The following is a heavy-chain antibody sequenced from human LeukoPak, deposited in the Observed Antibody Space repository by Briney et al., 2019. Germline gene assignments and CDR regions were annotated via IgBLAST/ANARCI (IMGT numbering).Heavy chain of an antibody. D-gene: IGHD6-6*01. Sequence: KCSETLSLTCALYGGPFSGYYWSWIRRPPGKGLVWIREIYHSGSTNYNLSLTRRVTKSVVTSKNQFSLKLSSVTSADTVVYYCARCRRAAQDWFDPWGQGTLVTVSS. J-gene: IGHJ5*02. V-gene: IGHV4-34*01. CDR2: IYHSGST. CDR1: GGPFSGYY. CDR3: ARCRRAAQDWFDP.